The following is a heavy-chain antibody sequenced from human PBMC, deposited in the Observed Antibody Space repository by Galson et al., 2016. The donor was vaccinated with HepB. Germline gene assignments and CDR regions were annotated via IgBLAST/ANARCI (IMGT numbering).Heavy chain of an antibody. V-gene: IGHV3-23*01. CDR3: AVWLQAHFDH. CDR1: GFAFSNSA. Sequence: SLRLSCAASGFAFSNSAMGWIRQVPGKGLEWVSTISPGRSNTHYADSVWSRFTISRDDAKDTVFLHMYSLRDEDTAVYYCAVWLQAHFDHWGQGTFVAVSS. J-gene: IGHJ4*02. CDR2: ISPGRSNT. D-gene: IGHD5-24*01.